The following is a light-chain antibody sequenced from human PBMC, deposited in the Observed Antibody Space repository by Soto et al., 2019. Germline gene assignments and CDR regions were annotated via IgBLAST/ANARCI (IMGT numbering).Light chain of an antibody. CDR1: SSNIGSGYH. V-gene: IGLV1-40*01. J-gene: IGLJ3*02. CDR2: GNS. CDR3: QSYDSALSGWV. Sequence: QSVLTQPPSESGVPGQRVTISCTGSSSNIGSGYHVHWYQHLPGTAPKLLIYGNSNRPSGVPDRFSGSKSDASASLAIAGLQAEDEGDYYCQSYDSALSGWVFGGGTKLTV.